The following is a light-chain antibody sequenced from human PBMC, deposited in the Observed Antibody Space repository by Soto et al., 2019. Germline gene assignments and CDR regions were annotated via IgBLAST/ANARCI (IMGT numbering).Light chain of an antibody. CDR1: QSVSNNY. V-gene: IGKV3-20*01. CDR2: GAS. J-gene: IGKJ3*01. Sequence: EIVLTQSACTLSLSPGERATLSCGASQSVSNNYLAWYQQKNGQAPRLLIYGASNRATGIPDRFSGSGYGTEFNLTISSLETEDFSVYYCHQYGTAPLTFGPGTKVDIK. CDR3: HQYGTAPLT.